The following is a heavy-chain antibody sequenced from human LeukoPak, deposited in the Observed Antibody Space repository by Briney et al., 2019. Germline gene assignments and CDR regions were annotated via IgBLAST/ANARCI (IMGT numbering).Heavy chain of an antibody. CDR3: ARGVPSGYSYGLHFDY. J-gene: IGHJ4*02. D-gene: IGHD5-18*01. V-gene: IGHV1-69*06. Sequence: SVKVSCKASGGTFSSYAISWVRQAPGQGLEWMGGIIPIFGTTNYAQKFQDRVTITADKSTSTAYMELSSLRSEDTAVYYCARGVPSGYSYGLHFDYWGQGTLVTVSS. CDR1: GGTFSSYA. CDR2: IIPIFGTT.